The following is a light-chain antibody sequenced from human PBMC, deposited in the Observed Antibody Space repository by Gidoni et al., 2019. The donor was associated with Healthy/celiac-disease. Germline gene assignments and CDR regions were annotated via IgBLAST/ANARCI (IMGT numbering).Light chain of an antibody. CDR1: QSISSW. Sequence: DIQMTQSPSTLSASVGDRVTITCRASQSISSWLAWYQQKPGKAPKLLIYKASSLGSGVPSRFSGSGSGTEFTLTISSLQPDDFATYYCQQYNSYSRTFXXXTKVEIK. V-gene: IGKV1-5*03. CDR3: QQYNSYSRT. J-gene: IGKJ1*01. CDR2: KAS.